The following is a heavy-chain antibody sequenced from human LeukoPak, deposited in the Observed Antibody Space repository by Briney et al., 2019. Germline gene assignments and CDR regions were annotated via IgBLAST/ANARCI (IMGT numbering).Heavy chain of an antibody. J-gene: IGHJ4*02. V-gene: IGHV3-23*01. CDR1: GFTFSSYA. Sequence: GGSLRLSCAASGFTFSSYAMNWVRQAPGKGLEWVSAISGSGGSTYYADSVQGRFTISRDNAKNTLYLQMNSLRAEDTAVYYCATGNCGGDCYSGYWGQGTLVTVSS. CDR3: ATGNCGGDCYSGY. D-gene: IGHD2-21*02. CDR2: ISGSGGST.